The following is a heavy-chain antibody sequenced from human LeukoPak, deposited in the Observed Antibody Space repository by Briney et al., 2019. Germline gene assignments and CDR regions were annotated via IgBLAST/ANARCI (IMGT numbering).Heavy chain of an antibody. Sequence: ASVKVSCEAPGGTFNRHAFSWVRQAPGQGLEWMGRIIPILNIANSAQKFQDRVTITADKSTSTAYMELSSLRSEDTAVYYCARESLSGGIAAADPFDYWGQGTLVTVSS. V-gene: IGHV1-69*04. CDR3: ARESLSGGIAAADPFDY. CDR2: IIPILNIA. J-gene: IGHJ4*02. D-gene: IGHD6-13*01. CDR1: GGTFNRHA.